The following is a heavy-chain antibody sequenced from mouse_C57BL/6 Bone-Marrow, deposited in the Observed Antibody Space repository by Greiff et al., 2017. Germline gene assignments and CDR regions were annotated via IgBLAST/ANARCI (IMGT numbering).Heavy chain of an antibody. D-gene: IGHD1-1*01. J-gene: IGHJ2*01. Sequence: EVQLVESGGGLVKPGGSLKLSCAASGFTFSSYAMSWVRQTPEKRLEWVATISDGGSYTYYPDNVKGRFTISRDNAKNNLYLQMSHLKSEDTAMYYCARLSTVVATDYWGQGTTRTVSS. CDR3: ARLSTVVATDY. CDR2: ISDGGSYT. CDR1: GFTFSSYA. V-gene: IGHV5-4*01.